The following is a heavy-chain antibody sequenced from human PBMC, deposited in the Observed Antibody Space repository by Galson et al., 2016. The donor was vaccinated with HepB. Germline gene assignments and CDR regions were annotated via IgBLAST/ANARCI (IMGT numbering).Heavy chain of an antibody. CDR3: ARISGYSSGWYHYFGY. V-gene: IGHV1-8*01. D-gene: IGHD6-19*01. J-gene: IGHJ4*02. Sequence: SVKVSCKASGYTFTSYDINWARQATGQGLEWMGWMKLNSGNTGYAQKFQGRVTMTRNTSISTAYMELSSLRSEDTAVYYCARISGYSSGWYHYFGYWGQGTLVTVSS. CDR2: MKLNSGNT. CDR1: GYTFTSYD.